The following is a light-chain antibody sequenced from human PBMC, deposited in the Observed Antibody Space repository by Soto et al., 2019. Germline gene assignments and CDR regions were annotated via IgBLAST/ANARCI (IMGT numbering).Light chain of an antibody. V-gene: IGKV3-20*01. J-gene: IGKJ1*01. CDR3: QQYGYSPVT. CDR1: PSISGSF. CDR2: GAS. Sequence: EIVLTQSPGTLSLSPGERATLSCRASPSISGSFLAWYQQKPGQAPRLLIYGASTRTTDIPDRFSGSGSGTDFTLIISSLEPEDFAVYYCQQYGYSPVTFGQGTKVEIK.